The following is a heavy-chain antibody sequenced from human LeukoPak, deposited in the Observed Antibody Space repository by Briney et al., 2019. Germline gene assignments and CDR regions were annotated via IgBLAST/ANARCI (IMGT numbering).Heavy chain of an antibody. CDR2: INNDGRST. Sequence: GGSLRLSCAASGFTFSSYWMHWVRQAPGKGLVWVSRINNDGRSTSYADSVKGRFAISRDNAKNTLYLQMNSLRVEDTAVYYCVRDLPRTSGPWGQGTLVTVSS. V-gene: IGHV3-74*01. J-gene: IGHJ5*02. D-gene: IGHD3-10*01. CDR1: GFTFSSYW. CDR3: VRDLPRTSGP.